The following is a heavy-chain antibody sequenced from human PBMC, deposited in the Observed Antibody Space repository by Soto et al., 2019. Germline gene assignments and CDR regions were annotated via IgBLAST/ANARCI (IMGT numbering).Heavy chain of an antibody. CDR2: INAGNGNT. CDR1: GYTFTSYG. CDR3: ARDGYSSGWYGYYYYYYMDV. J-gene: IGHJ6*03. Sequence: QVQLVQSGAEVKKPGASVKVSCKASGYTFTSYGMHWVRQAPGQRLEWMGWINAGNGNTKYSQKFQGRVTITRDTSASTAYMELSSLRSEDTAVYYCARDGYSSGWYGYYYYYYMDVWGKGTTVTVSS. D-gene: IGHD6-19*01. V-gene: IGHV1-3*01.